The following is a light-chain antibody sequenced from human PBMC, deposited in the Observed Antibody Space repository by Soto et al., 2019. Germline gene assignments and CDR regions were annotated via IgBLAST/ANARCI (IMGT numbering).Light chain of an antibody. CDR2: GAS. Sequence: EIVLTQSPGTLSLSPGERATLSCRASQSVSIRLAWYQQKPGQAPSLLISGASSRATGIPDRFSGSGSATDFTLTISRLEPEDFALYYCQQYSSSPITFGQGTRLEIK. J-gene: IGKJ5*01. V-gene: IGKV3-20*01. CDR3: QQYSSSPIT. CDR1: QSVSIR.